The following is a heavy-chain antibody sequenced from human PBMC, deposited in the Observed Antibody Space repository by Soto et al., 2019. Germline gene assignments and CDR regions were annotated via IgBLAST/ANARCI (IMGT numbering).Heavy chain of an antibody. J-gene: IGHJ6*03. CDR3: ARDNHDSSSSGGYYDYYMDV. V-gene: IGHV3-74*01. Sequence: GGSLRLSCAASGFTFSSYWMHWVRQAPGKGLVWVSRINSDGSSTSYADSVKGRFTISRDNAKNTLYLQMNRLRAEDTAVYYCARDNHDSSSSGGYYDYYMDVWGKGTTVTVSS. CDR1: GFTFSSYW. D-gene: IGHD6-6*01. CDR2: INSDGSST.